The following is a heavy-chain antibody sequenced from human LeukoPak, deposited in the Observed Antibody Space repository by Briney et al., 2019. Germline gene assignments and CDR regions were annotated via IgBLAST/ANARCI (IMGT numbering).Heavy chain of an antibody. CDR1: GFTFSNYA. V-gene: IGHV3-23*01. CDR3: AKASNPVAGTTFDS. Sequence: GGSLRLSCAASGFTFSNYAMSWVRQAPGKGLEWVSAISASGGSTFYADSVKGRFTISRDNSKNTLYVQMHSLRAEDTAVYYCAKASNPVAGTTFDSWGQGTLVTVSS. CDR2: ISASGGST. D-gene: IGHD6-19*01. J-gene: IGHJ5*01.